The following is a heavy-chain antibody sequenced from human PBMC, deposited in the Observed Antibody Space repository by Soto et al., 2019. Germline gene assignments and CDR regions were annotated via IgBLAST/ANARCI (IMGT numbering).Heavy chain of an antibody. V-gene: IGHV4-34*01. CDR3: ASSMGGRDF. Sequence: QVQLQQWGAGLLRPSETLSLTCAVSGGSFSGFFWSWIRQPPGKGLEWIGEITPSGRTNFSPSLKSRLTIAKDTSKNHLSLNLSSVTAADTAVYYCASSMGGRDFWGQGILVTVSS. CDR1: GGSFSGFF. J-gene: IGHJ4*02. CDR2: ITPSGRT.